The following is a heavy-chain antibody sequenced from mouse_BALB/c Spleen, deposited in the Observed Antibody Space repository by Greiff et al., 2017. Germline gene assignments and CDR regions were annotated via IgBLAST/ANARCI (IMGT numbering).Heavy chain of an antibody. Sequence: VQLQQSGPELVKPGASVKMSCKASGYTFTSYYIHWVKQRPGQGLEWIGWIYPGDGSTKYNEKFKGKTTLTADKSSSTAYMLLSSLTSEDSAIYFCARLLRLRAMDYWGQGTSVTVSS. CDR1: GYTFTSYY. CDR3: ARLLRLRAMDY. J-gene: IGHJ4*01. CDR2: IYPGDGST. V-gene: IGHV1S56*01. D-gene: IGHD1-2*01.